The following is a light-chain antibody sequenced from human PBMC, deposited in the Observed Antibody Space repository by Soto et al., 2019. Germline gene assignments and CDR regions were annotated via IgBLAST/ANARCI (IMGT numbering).Light chain of an antibody. CDR2: DAS. CDR1: QSVSSY. CDR3: QHRYNWPRFT. Sequence: EIVLTQSPATLALSPGERATLSCRASQSVSSYLACYQQKPGQDPRLLIYDASNRATGIPARFSGGGSGTDVSLPTSSLEPEGFAVHYWQHRYNWPRFTFGQGTKLEI. J-gene: IGKJ2*01. V-gene: IGKV3-11*01.